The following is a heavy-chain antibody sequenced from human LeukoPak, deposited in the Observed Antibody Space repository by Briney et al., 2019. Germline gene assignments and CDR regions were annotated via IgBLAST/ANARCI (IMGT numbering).Heavy chain of an antibody. CDR3: ARGQTTYYSYYFDY. CDR1: GGSISSYY. V-gene: IGHV4-4*07. J-gene: IGHJ4*02. Sequence: SETLSLTCTVSGGSISSYYWSWIRQPAGKGLEWIGRIYTSGSTNYNPSLKSRVTMSVDTSKNQFSLKLSSVTAADTAVYYCARGQTTYYSYYFDYWGQGTLATVSS. D-gene: IGHD3-22*01. CDR2: IYTSGST.